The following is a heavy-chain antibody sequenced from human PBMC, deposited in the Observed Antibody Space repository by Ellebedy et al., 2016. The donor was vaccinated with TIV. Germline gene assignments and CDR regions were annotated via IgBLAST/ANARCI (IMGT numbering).Heavy chain of an antibody. CDR1: GYTFTSYG. D-gene: IGHD3-22*01. CDR3: ARVRDSRGSNAFDI. V-gene: IGHV1-18*01. CDR2: ISAYNGNT. Sequence: AASVKVSCKASGYTFTSYGISWVRQAPGQGLEWMGWISAYNGNTNYAQKLQGRVTMTTDTFTRTADMELRSLRSDDTAVYFCARVRDSRGSNAFDIWGQGTMVSVSS. J-gene: IGHJ3*02.